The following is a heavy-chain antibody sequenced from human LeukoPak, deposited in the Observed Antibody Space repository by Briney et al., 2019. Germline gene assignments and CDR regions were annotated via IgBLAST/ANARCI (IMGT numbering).Heavy chain of an antibody. CDR1: SGSISSYY. J-gene: IGHJ5*02. CDR2: IYYSGST. V-gene: IGHV4-59*01. Sequence: SETLSLTCTVSSGSISSYYWSWIRQPPGKGLEWIGYIYYSGSTNYNPSLKSRVTISVDTSKNQFSLKLSSVTAADTAVYYCARGGYSYGHGWFDPWGQGTLVTVSS. D-gene: IGHD5-18*01. CDR3: ARGGYSYGHGWFDP.